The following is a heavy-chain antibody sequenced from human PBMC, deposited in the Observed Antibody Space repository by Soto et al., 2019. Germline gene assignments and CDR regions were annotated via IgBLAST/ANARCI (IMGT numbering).Heavy chain of an antibody. CDR2: ISPDGNEQ. Sequence: VQLVESGGDLVQPGGSLRLSCAASGLTFNYYWMSWVRQAPGKGLEWVANISPDGNEQHAVDSVKGPFIFYRDNANSSVSLQLYNVRVDDTAVYYCATDRGYRYEYWGQGTLVTVSS. CDR1: GLTFNYYW. CDR3: ATDRGYRYEY. J-gene: IGHJ4*02. V-gene: IGHV3-7*04. D-gene: IGHD5-18*01.